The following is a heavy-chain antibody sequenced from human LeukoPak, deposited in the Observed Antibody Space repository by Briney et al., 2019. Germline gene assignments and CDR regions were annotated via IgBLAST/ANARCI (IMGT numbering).Heavy chain of an antibody. Sequence: SETLSLTCTVSGGSISSYYWSWIRQPPGKRLEWIGYIYYSGSTNYNPSLKSRVTISVDTSKNQFSLKLSSVTAADTAVYYCARDSSGWYRWFDPWGQGTLVTVSS. J-gene: IGHJ5*02. CDR1: GGSISSYY. CDR3: ARDSSGWYRWFDP. D-gene: IGHD6-19*01. V-gene: IGHV4-59*01. CDR2: IYYSGST.